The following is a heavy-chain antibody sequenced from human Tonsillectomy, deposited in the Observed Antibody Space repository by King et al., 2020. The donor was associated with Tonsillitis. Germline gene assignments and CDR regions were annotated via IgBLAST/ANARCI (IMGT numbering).Heavy chain of an antibody. V-gene: IGHV1-2*02. J-gene: IGHJ4*02. CDR1: GYTFTGYY. Sequence: QLVQSGAEVKKPGASVKVSCKASGYTFTGYYMHWVRQAPGQGLEWMGWINPNSGGTNYAQKFQGRVTMTRDTSISTAYMEVSRLGSDDTAVYFCARGIWESGSYRLDYWGQGTLVTVSS. CDR3: ARGIWESGSYRLDY. CDR2: INPNSGGT. D-gene: IGHD1-26*01.